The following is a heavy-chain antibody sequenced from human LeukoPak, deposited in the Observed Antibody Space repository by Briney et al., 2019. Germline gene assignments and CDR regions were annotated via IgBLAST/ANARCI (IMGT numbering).Heavy chain of an antibody. Sequence: GGSLRLSCAASGFTFSDSDIHWVRQASGKGLEWVGRITTKRSNYATAYTASVKGRFTISRHDSENTAYLQMNSLKTEDAALYYCTTYRSGHYWGQGTLVTVSS. CDR3: TTYRSGHY. CDR1: GFTFSDSD. J-gene: IGHJ4*02. D-gene: IGHD6-19*01. CDR2: ITTKRSNYAT. V-gene: IGHV3-73*01.